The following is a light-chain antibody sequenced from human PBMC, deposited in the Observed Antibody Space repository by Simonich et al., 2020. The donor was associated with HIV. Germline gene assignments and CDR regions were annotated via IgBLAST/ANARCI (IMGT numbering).Light chain of an antibody. J-gene: IGKJ4*01. V-gene: IGKV1-5*03. CDR2: KAS. Sequence: DIQMTQSPSTLSASLGDGVTITCRASQSINTWLAWYQQKPGKAPKLLIYKASDLESGVPSRFSGSGSGTEFTLTISSLQPDDFATYYCQQYNGYPLTFGGGTKVEIK. CDR3: QQYNGYPLT. CDR1: QSINTW.